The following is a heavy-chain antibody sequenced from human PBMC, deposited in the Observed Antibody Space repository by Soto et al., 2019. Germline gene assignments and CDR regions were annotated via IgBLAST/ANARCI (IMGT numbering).Heavy chain of an antibody. CDR2: IIPFLGVT. V-gene: IGHV1-69*08. CDR1: GGTYSPYT. CDR3: ARDWESSVSTWAFGGF. Sequence: QVQLVQSGAEVKKPGSSVKVSCKSSGGTYSPYTINWVRQAPGQGLEGMGRIIPFLGVTNYGLKFQPRVTITADKATNTAYMELRGLRFEDTAVYYCARDWESSVSTWAFGGFWGRGTLVTVSS. J-gene: IGHJ4*02. D-gene: IGHD3-16*01.